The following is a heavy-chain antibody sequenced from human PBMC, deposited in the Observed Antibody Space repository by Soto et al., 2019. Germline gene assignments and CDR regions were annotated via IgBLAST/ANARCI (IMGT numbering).Heavy chain of an antibody. V-gene: IGHV4-31*03. Sequence: QVQLQESGPGLVKPSQTLSLTCTVSGGSIIDGQTYLNWIRQHPERGLEWMGYINYRGHTNYSPALESRILISIDTFKNPFSLRLTSVTAADTAVYYCARDAPGVAPYCGQGTLVTVSS. D-gene: IGHD2-15*01. CDR3: ARDAPGVAPY. J-gene: IGHJ4*02. CDR1: GGSIIDGQTY. CDR2: INYRGHT.